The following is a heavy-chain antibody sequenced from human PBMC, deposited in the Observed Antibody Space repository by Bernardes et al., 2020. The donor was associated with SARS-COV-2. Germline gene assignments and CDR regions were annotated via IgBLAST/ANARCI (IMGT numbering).Heavy chain of an antibody. V-gene: IGHV3-74*01. CDR3: AGTTITCCDY. D-gene: IGHD3-10*01. CDR2: MSGDGSGT. Sequence: GGSLRLSCEASGITFSSFWMHWFRQSPGKGLIWVSRMSGDGSGTTYADSVKGRFTISRDNSRNTLYLQMNSLTPEDSGLYYCAGTTITCCDYWGQGTLVTVSS. J-gene: IGHJ4*02. CDR1: GITFSSFW.